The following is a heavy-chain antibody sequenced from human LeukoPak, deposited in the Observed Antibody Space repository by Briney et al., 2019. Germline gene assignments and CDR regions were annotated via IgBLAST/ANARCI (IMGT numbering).Heavy chain of an antibody. J-gene: IGHJ4*02. CDR2: INSDGSST. CDR3: ARVVLVGASIFDY. D-gene: IGHD1-26*01. CDR1: GFTFSSYW. V-gene: IGHV3-74*01. Sequence: PGGSLRLSCAAPGFTFSSYWMHWVRQAPGKGLVWVSRINSDGSSTSYADSVKGRFTISRDNAKNTLYLQMNSLRAEDTAVYYCARVVLVGASIFDYWGQGTLVTVSS.